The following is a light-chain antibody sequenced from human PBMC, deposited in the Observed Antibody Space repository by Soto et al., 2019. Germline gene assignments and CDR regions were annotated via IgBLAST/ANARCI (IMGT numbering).Light chain of an antibody. CDR1: SSDVGGYNY. CDR2: DVS. V-gene: IGLV2-14*01. Sequence: QSALTQPASVSGSPGQSITISCTGTSSDVGGYNYVSWYQQHLGKAPKLMIYDVSNRPSGVSNRFSGSKSGNTACLTISGLQAEDGADYYCRSYTSSSTRVFGGGTKLTVL. CDR3: RSYTSSSTRV. J-gene: IGLJ2*01.